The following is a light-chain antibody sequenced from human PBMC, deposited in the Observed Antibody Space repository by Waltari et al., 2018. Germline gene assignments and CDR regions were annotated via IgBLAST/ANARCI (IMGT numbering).Light chain of an antibody. CDR1: SSDVGGYNY. CDR3: SSYTSSSIL. V-gene: IGLV2-14*03. CDR2: DVS. J-gene: IGLJ2*01. Sequence: QSALTQPASVSGSPGQSITISCTGTSSDVGGYNYVTWYQQHPGKAPKLMIYDVSKRPSGVSNRFSGSKAGNTVSLTISGLQAEDEADYYCSSYTSSSILFGGGTKLTVL.